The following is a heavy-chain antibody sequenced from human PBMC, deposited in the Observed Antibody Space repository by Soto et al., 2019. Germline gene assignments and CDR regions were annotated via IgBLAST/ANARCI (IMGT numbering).Heavy chain of an antibody. CDR2: VNHSGST. D-gene: IGHD1-7*01. CDR1: GGSFSGYY. J-gene: IGHJ4*02. Sequence: SETLSLTCAVYGGSFSGYYWSWIRQPPGKGLEWIGEVNHSGSTNYNPSLKSRVTISVDTSKNQFSLKLSSVTAADTAVYYCARRPTGTTSRYFDYWGQGTLVTVSS. V-gene: IGHV4-34*01. CDR3: ARRPTGTTSRYFDY.